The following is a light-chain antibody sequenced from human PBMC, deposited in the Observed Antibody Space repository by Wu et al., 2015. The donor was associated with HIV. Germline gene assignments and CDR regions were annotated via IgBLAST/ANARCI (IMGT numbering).Light chain of an antibody. CDR3: QQRSTWPLT. CDR2: TAS. V-gene: IGKV3-11*01. Sequence: EIVLTQSPVTLSLSPGERATLSCRASQSVNNYLAWYQQKPGQAPRLLIYTASNRATGIPARFSGSGSGADFTLTISSLEPEDFAVYYCQQRSTWPLTFGGGTRVEIK. CDR1: QSVNNY. J-gene: IGKJ4*01.